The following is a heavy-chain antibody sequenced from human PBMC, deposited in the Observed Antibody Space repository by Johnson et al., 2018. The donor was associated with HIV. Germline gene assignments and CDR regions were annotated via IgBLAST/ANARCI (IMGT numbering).Heavy chain of an antibody. CDR1: GFTFSSYG. J-gene: IGHJ3*02. CDR3: AKERQLVREFDI. V-gene: IGHV3-30*18. Sequence: QVQLVESGGGVVQPGRSLRLSCAASGFTFSSYGMHWVRQAPGKGLAWVAVISHDGSNKYYADSVKGRFTISRDNSKNTLYLQRNSLRAVDTAVYYCAKERQLVREFDIWGQGTMVTVSS. CDR2: ISHDGSNK. D-gene: IGHD6-6*01.